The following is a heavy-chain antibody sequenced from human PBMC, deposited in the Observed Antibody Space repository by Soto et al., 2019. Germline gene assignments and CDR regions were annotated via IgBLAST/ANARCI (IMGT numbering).Heavy chain of an antibody. CDR3: PRRTSADYGVYGWDF. CDR2: IKQDGSDK. Sequence: GGSLKLSCAASGLNFRSYWMSWVLQTPGKGLAWVANIKQDGSDKYYVDSVKGRFTISRDNAKNSLYLQMNSLRAEDMAVYYCPRRTSADYGVYGWDFWGQGFQVTVSS. V-gene: IGHV3-7*01. CDR1: GLNFRSYW. D-gene: IGHD4-17*01. J-gene: IGHJ4*02.